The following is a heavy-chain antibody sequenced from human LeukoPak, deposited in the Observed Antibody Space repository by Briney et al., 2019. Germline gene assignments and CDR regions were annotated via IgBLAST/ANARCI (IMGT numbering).Heavy chain of an antibody. V-gene: IGHV3-30*18. CDR1: GSIFSSYG. CDR3: AKAPTVTTLHSYGMDV. J-gene: IGHJ6*02. D-gene: IGHD4-17*01. CDR2: MSFDGKYK. Sequence: PWGSLRLSCAASGSIFSSYGMHWVRQAPGKGLEWVADMSFDGKYKNYADSVKGRFIISRDNSKNTLYLQMNSLRAEDTAVYYCAKAPTVTTLHSYGMDVWGQGTTVTVSS.